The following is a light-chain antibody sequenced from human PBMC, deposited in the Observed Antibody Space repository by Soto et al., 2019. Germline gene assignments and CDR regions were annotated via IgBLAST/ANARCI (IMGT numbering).Light chain of an antibody. CDR1: QPIMND. V-gene: IGKV1-27*01. J-gene: IGKJ4*01. CDR3: HKYNSLPPT. CDR2: AAS. Sequence: DFQLAQSPSSLSPSVGDRVTITCRASQPIMNDLAWYQQKPGKPPRLLISAASTLQSGVPSRFSASGFGTEFTLTNSSLQPEDAATYYCHKYNSLPPTFGGGTKVDIK.